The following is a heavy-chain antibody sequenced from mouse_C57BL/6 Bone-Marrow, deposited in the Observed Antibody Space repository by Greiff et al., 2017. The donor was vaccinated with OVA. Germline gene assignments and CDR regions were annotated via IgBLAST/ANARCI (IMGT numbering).Heavy chain of an antibody. CDR1: GYTFTSYW. CDR3: AIKDYYGSSYLWYFDV. V-gene: IGHV1-74*01. D-gene: IGHD1-1*01. Sequence: QVQLQQPGAELVKPGASVKVSCKASGYTFTSYWMHWVKQRPGQGLEWIGRIHPSDSDTNYNQKFKGKATVTVDKSSSTAYMQLSSLTSEDSAVYYCAIKDYYGSSYLWYFDVWGTGTTVTVSS. J-gene: IGHJ1*03. CDR2: IHPSDSDT.